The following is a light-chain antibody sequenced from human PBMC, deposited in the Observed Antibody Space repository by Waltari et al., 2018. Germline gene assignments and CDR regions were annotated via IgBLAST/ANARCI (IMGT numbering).Light chain of an antibody. CDR2: KAS. Sequence: DIQMTQSPSTLSASVGDRVTITCRASQSINSWLAWYQQKPGKAPKLLISKASSLESGVPSRFSGSGSGTEFTLSISSLQPDDFTTYDCQQYNLYSWTFGQGTKVEV. V-gene: IGKV1-5*03. J-gene: IGKJ1*01. CDR1: QSINSW. CDR3: QQYNLYSWT.